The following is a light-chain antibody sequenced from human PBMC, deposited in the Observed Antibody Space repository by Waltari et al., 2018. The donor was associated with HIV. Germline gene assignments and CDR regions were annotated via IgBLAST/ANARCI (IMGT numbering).Light chain of an antibody. Sequence: ETVLTQSPATLSLSPGERATLSCRASQNVRNHLAWYQQKPGQSPRLLIYDTSNRATGIPARFSGSGSATDCTLTISSLEPEDFAVYYCQQRTNWPPTFGQGTKVEIK. CDR1: QNVRNH. CDR2: DTS. V-gene: IGKV3-11*01. CDR3: QQRTNWPPT. J-gene: IGKJ1*01.